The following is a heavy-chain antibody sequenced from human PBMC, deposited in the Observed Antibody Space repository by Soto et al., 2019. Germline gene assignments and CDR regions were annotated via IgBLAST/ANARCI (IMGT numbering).Heavy chain of an antibody. CDR1: GGSISSGDYY. Sequence: SETLSLTCTVSGGSISSGDYYWSWIRQPPGKGLEWIGYIYYSGSTYYNPSLKSRVTISVDTSKNQFSLKLSSVTAADTAVYYCARAALSRGGWFDPWGRGTLVTVSS. V-gene: IGHV4-30-4*01. J-gene: IGHJ5*02. CDR3: ARAALSRGGWFDP. CDR2: IYYSGST. D-gene: IGHD3-10*01.